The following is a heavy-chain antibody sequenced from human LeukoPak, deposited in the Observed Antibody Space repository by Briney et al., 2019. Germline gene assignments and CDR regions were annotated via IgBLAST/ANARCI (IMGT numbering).Heavy chain of an antibody. CDR1: GFTFSSYS. J-gene: IGHJ4*02. CDR2: IGSSSSYI. CDR3: ARDRAGYSYGPGNY. D-gene: IGHD5-18*01. V-gene: IGHV3-21*01. Sequence: PGGSLRLSCAASGFTFSSYSMNWVRQAPGKGLEWVSSIGSSSSYIYYADSVKGRFTISRDNAKNSLYLQMNSLRAEDTAVYYCARDRAGYSYGPGNYWGQGTLVTVSS.